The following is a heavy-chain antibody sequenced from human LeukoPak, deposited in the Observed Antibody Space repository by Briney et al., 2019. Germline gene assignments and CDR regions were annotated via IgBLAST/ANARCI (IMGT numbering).Heavy chain of an antibody. Sequence: GGSLRLSCAASGFTFSTYSMNWVRQAPGKGLEWVSFIDTSGTYIYYGESMKGRFTISRDNAKNSLYLQMNGLRAEDTAVYYCARGRGITLLRGVAMSDGFDIWGQGTMVAVSS. J-gene: IGHJ3*02. V-gene: IGHV3-21*01. CDR2: IDTSGTYI. CDR1: GFTFSTYS. CDR3: ARGRGITLLRGVAMSDGFDI. D-gene: IGHD3-10*01.